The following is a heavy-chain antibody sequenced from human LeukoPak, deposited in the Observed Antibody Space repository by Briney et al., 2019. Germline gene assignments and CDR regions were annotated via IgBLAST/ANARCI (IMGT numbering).Heavy chain of an antibody. Sequence: GGSLRLSCAASGFTFSSYGMHWVRQAPGKGLEWVAVIWYDGSNKYYADSVKGRFTVSRDNANNSLYLQMNSLRAEDTAVYYCVRGGGSFDSWAREPWSPSPQ. V-gene: IGHV3-33*03. CDR3: VRGGGSFDS. CDR1: GFTFSSYG. CDR2: IWYDGSNK. D-gene: IGHD3-10*01. J-gene: IGHJ4*02.